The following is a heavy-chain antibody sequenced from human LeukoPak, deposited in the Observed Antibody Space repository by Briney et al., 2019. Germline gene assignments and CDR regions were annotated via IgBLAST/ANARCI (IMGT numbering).Heavy chain of an antibody. V-gene: IGHV3-21*01. CDR1: GFSFSSYT. J-gene: IGHJ4*02. Sequence: GGSLRLSCAACGFSFSSYTMNWVRQAPGKGLEWVSIISSSSSYIYYADSVKGRFTISRYNGKNALHLQLHNIRVGDTGVYYCVIVGRCGGDCYASWGQGTLVTVSS. D-gene: IGHD2-21*02. CDR2: ISSSSSYI. CDR3: VIVGRCGGDCYAS.